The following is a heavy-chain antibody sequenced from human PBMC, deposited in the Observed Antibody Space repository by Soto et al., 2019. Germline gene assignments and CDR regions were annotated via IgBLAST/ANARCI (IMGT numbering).Heavy chain of an antibody. Sequence: QVQLQQWGAGLLKPSETLSLTCAVYGGSFSGYYWSWVRQPPGKGLEWIGEINHGGSTNYNPSLKSRVTISLDTSKIQFSLKLSSVTAADTAVYYCARIREQWLPYDAFDIWGQGTMVTVSS. V-gene: IGHV4-34*01. D-gene: IGHD6-19*01. CDR3: ARIREQWLPYDAFDI. J-gene: IGHJ3*02. CDR2: INHGGST. CDR1: GGSFSGYY.